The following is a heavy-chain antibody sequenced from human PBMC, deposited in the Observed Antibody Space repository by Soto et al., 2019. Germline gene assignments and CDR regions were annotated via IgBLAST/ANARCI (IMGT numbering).Heavy chain of an antibody. V-gene: IGHV4-34*01. CDR1: GGSFSGYY. D-gene: IGHD4-17*01. J-gene: IGHJ4*02. Sequence: SETLSLTCAVYGGSFSGYYWSWIRQPPGEGLEWIGEINHSGSTNYNPSLKSRVTISVDTSKNQFSLKLSSVTAADTAVYYCARGYPPRGDYDYWGQGTLVTVSS. CDR2: INHSGST. CDR3: ARGYPPRGDYDY.